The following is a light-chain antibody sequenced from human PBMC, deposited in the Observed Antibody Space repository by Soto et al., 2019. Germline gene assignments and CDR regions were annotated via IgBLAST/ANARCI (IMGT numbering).Light chain of an antibody. Sequence: QSVLTQPPSVSGAPGQRVTISCTGSSSNIGAGYDVHWYQQLPGTAPKLLIDGNSNRPSGVPDRFSGSKSGTSDSLAITKLQAADEADYYCQSYDSSLSVVFGGWTKVNVL. CDR3: QSYDSSLSVV. CDR1: SSNIGAGYD. J-gene: IGLJ2*01. CDR2: GNS. V-gene: IGLV1-40*01.